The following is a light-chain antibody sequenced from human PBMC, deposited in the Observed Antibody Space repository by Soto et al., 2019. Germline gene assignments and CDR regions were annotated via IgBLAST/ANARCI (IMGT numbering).Light chain of an antibody. CDR1: QSVLYSSNNKNY. Sequence: DIVMTQSPDSLAVSLGERATINCKSSQSVLYSSNNKNYLAWYQHKPGQPPKVLIYWASTRESGVPDRFSGSGSGTDFTLTISSLQADDVAVYYCQQYYTTPYTFGQGTKLEIK. CDR2: WAS. V-gene: IGKV4-1*01. CDR3: QQYYTTPYT. J-gene: IGKJ2*01.